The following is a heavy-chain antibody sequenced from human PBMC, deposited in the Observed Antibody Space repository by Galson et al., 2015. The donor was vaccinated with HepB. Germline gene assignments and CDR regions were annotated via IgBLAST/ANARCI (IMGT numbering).Heavy chain of an antibody. CDR1: GFTFTGSG. D-gene: IGHD3-3*02. J-gene: IGHJ4*02. CDR3: ALSTNFPPTEIDY. V-gene: IGHV3-48*01. CDR2: ISSSSIKI. Sequence: SLRLSCAASGFTFTGSGMNWVRQAPGKGLEWVSYISSSSIKIFYADSVKGRFTISRDNAKNTTYVQINSLRPEDTAVYFCALSTNFPPTEIDYWGQGTLVTVSS.